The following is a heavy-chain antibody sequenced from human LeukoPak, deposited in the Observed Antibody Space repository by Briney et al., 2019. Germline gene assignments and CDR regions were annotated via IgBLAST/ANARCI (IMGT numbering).Heavy chain of an antibody. J-gene: IGHJ4*02. D-gene: IGHD5-18*01. CDR2: IDPSDSYT. CDR1: GYKFTSYW. CDR3: ARVLGYSYGWNY. V-gene: IGHV5-10-1*01. Sequence: HGESLKISCKGSGYKFTSYWINWVRQLPGKGLEWMGRIDPSDSYTMYSPSFQGHVTISADKSISTAYPQWSSLKASDSAMYYCARVLGYSYGWNYWGQGTLVTVSS.